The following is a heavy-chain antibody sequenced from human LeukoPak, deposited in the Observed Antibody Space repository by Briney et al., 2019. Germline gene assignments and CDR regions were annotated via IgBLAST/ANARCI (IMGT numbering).Heavy chain of an antibody. Sequence: ASVEVSCKASGYTFTGYYMHWVRQAPGQGLEWMGWINPNSGGTNYAQKFQGRVTMTRDTSISTAYMELSRLRSDDTAVYYCARDGTEGNWFDPWGQGTLVTVSS. J-gene: IGHJ5*02. CDR2: INPNSGGT. D-gene: IGHD1-7*01. CDR3: ARDGTEGNWFDP. V-gene: IGHV1-2*02. CDR1: GYTFTGYY.